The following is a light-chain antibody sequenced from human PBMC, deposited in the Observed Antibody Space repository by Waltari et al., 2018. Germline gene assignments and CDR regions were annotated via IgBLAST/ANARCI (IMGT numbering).Light chain of an antibody. CDR3: QQYGPSPSYT. V-gene: IGKV3-20*01. CDR2: GAS. Sequence: EIVLTQSPGTLSLSPGERATLFCRASQSVSSNYLAWYQQRPGQPPRLLIYGASSRATGIPDRFSGSGSGTDFTLTISRLEPEDFAMYYCQQYGPSPSYTFGQGTKLEIK. CDR1: QSVSSNY. J-gene: IGKJ2*01.